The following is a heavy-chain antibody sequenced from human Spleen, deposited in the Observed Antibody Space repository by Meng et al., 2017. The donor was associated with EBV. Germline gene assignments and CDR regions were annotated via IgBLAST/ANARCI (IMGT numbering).Heavy chain of an antibody. Sequence: QAQVHQWVAGLLKPSETLSLHCAVHGASIGGDYWSWICQPPGKGLEWLGEINHSGKANYNPSLKSRVTISVDTSNNQLSLKLSSLTAADTAVYYCVRGGYYSPCDYWGQGTLVTVSS. V-gene: IGHV4-34*01. J-gene: IGHJ4*02. CDR2: INHSGKA. CDR1: GASIGGDY. D-gene: IGHD2/OR15-2a*01. CDR3: VRGGYYSPCDY.